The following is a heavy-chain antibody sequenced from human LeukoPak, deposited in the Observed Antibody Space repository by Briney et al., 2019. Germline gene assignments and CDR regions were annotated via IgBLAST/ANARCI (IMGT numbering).Heavy chain of an antibody. D-gene: IGHD2-21*02. CDR3: AGYMTLDI. CDR1: GGSISSSSYY. Sequence: SETLSLTCTVSGGSISSSSYYWGWIRQPPGKGLEWIGSIYYSGSTYYNPSLKSRVTISVDTSKNQFSLKLSSVTAADTAVYYRAGYMTLDIWGQGTMVTVSS. CDR2: IYYSGST. J-gene: IGHJ3*02. V-gene: IGHV4-39*01.